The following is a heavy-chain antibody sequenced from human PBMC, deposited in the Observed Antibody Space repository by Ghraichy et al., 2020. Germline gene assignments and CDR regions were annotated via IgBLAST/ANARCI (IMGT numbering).Heavy chain of an antibody. CDR3: VHSRRYYDSGDYHSIIDY. J-gene: IGHJ4*02. CDR2: IYWNDYK. Sequence: SGPTLVKPTQTLTLTCTFSGFSLKTSGVGVGWIRQPPRKALEWLALIYWNDYKRYSTSLKRGLSITKDTSRNRVVLTMTNMDPADTGTYYCVHSRRYYDSGDYHSIIDYWGQGTPVTVSS. V-gene: IGHV2-5*01. CDR1: GFSLKTSGVG. D-gene: IGHD3-22*01.